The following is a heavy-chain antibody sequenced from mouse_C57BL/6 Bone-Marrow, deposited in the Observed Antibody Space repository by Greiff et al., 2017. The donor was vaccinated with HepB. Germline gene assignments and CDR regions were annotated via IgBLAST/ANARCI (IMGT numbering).Heavy chain of an antibody. V-gene: IGHV14-4*01. J-gene: IGHJ2*01. CDR1: GFNIKDDY. CDR2: IDPENGDT. D-gene: IGHD2-1*01. Sequence: EVQVVESGAELVRPGASVKLSCTASGFNIKDDYMHWVKQRPEQGLEWIGWIDPENGDTEYASKFQGKATITADTSSNTAYLQHSSLTSEDTAVYYCTSLIYYGNYCFDYWGQGTTLTVSS. CDR3: TSLIYYGNYCFDY.